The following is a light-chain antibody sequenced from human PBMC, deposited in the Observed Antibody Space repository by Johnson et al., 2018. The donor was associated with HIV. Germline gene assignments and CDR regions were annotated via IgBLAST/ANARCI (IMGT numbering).Light chain of an antibody. CDR1: ISNIGSNT. V-gene: IGLV1-44*01. CDR3: AAWDDKLNGTYV. J-gene: IGLJ1*01. CDR2: KNN. Sequence: QSVLTQPPSVSAAPGQKVTISCSGSISNIGSNTVNWYRRLPGTAPKLLIYKNNQRPSGVPDRFSGSKSGTSASLAISGLRAADEADYLCAAWDDKLNGTYVFGAGTEVTVL.